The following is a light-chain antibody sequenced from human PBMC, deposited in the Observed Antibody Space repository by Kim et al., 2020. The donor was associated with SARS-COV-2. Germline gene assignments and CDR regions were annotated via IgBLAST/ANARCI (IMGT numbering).Light chain of an antibody. CDR1: SLRSYY. CDR3: NSRDSNDIVV. Sequence: SSELTQDPAVSVALGQTVRITCQGDSLRSYYATWYQQKPGQAPILVIFGKNNRPSGIPDRFSGSSSGNTASLTITGAQAEDEADYYCNSRDSNDIVVF. J-gene: IGLJ1*01. V-gene: IGLV3-19*01. CDR2: GKN.